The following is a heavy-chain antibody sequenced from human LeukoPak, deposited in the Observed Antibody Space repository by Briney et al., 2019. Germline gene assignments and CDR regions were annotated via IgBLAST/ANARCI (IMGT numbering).Heavy chain of an antibody. J-gene: IGHJ3*02. CDR3: ARGFDAFDI. CDR1: GDSFSSNNAA. CDR2: TYYRSKWYS. Sequence: SQTLSLTCVISGDSFSSNNAAWNWIRQSPSRGLEWLGRTYYRSKWYSYYAVSVKSRIIINPDTSKNQFSLQLNSVTPEDTAVYYCARGFDAFDIWGQGTMVTVSS. V-gene: IGHV6-1*01.